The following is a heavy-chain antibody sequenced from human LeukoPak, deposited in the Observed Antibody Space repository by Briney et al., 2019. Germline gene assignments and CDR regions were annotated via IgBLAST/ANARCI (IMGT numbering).Heavy chain of an antibody. D-gene: IGHD6-19*01. V-gene: IGHV3-7*01. CDR2: IRGDAGDK. J-gene: IGHJ4*02. CDR3: ARDVAGALDF. CDR1: GFTFSRYW. Sequence: GGSLRLSCAATGFTFSRYWMAWVRQAPGKGLEWVANIRGDAGDKGYADSVKGRFTISRDNGKNSLYLQMNSLTDEDTAVYYCARDVAGALDFWGQGTLLSVSS.